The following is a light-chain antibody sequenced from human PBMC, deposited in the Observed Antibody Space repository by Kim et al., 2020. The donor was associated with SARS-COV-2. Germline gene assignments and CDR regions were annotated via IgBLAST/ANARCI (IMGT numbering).Light chain of an antibody. CDR3: QKYNSAPWT. CDR2: GAS. J-gene: IGKJ1*01. CDR1: QGSSNY. V-gene: IGKV1-27*01. Sequence: ASVGGRVTSTCRASQGSSNYLAWYQQKPGNIPRLLIYGASTLHSGVPSRFSGSGVGTDFTLTINSLQPEDVATYYCQKYNSAPWTFGQGTKVDIK.